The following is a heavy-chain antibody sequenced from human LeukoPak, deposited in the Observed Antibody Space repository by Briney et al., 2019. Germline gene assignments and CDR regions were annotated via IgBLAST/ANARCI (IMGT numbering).Heavy chain of an antibody. CDR2: ISSSGSTI. CDR1: GFTFSDYY. Sequence: GGSLRLSCAASGFTFSDYYMSWIRQAPGKGLEWVSYISSSGSTIYYADTVKGRFTISRDNAKNSLYLQMNSLRAEDTAVYYCARGLRYFDWLPPFDPWGQGTLVTVSS. D-gene: IGHD3-9*01. CDR3: ARGLRYFDWLPPFDP. J-gene: IGHJ5*02. V-gene: IGHV3-11*01.